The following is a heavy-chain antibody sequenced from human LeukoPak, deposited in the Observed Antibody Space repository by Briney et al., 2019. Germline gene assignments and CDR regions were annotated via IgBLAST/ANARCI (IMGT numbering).Heavy chain of an antibody. V-gene: IGHV3-11*04. CDR3: ARDRPRLYYYDSSGYLGVGPYFDY. CDR1: GFTFSDYY. Sequence: PGGSLRLSCAASGFTFSDYYMSWIRQAPGKGLEWVSYISSSGSTIYYADSVKGRFTISRDNAKNSLYLQMNSLRAEDTAVYYCARDRPRLYYYDSSGYLGVGPYFDYWGQGTLVTVSS. J-gene: IGHJ4*02. D-gene: IGHD3-22*01. CDR2: ISSSGSTI.